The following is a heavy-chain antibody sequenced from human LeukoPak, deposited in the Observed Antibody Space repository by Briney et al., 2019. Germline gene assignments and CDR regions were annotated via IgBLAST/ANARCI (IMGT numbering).Heavy chain of an antibody. V-gene: IGHV4-34*01. D-gene: IGHD3-3*01. Sequence: MPSETLSLTCAVYGGSFSGYYWSWIRQPPGKGLEWIGEINHSGSTNYNPSLKSRVTISVDTSKNQFSLKLSSVTAADTAVYFCARSKFSFGATKFDTWGQGTLVSVSS. J-gene: IGHJ5*02. CDR1: GGSFSGYY. CDR2: INHSGST. CDR3: ARSKFSFGATKFDT.